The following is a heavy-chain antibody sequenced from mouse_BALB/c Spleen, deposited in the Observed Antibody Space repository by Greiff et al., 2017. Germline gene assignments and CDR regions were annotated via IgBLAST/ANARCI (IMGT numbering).Heavy chain of an antibody. CDR3: ARNWIITTVVAYYYAMDY. J-gene: IGHJ4*01. CDR1: GFSLTSYG. D-gene: IGHD1-1*01. V-gene: IGHV2-4-1*01. Sequence: VQLVESGPGLVQPSQSLSITCTVSGFSLTSYGVHWVRQSPGKGLEWLGVIWSGGSTDYNAAFISRLSISKDNSKSQVFFKMNSLQADDTAIYYCARNWIITTVVAYYYAMDYWGQGTSVTVSS. CDR2: IWSGGST.